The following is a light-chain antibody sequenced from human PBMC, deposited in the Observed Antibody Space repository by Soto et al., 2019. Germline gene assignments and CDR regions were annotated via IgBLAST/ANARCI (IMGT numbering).Light chain of an antibody. Sequence: IVLTQSPGTLSLSPGERATLSCRASQSVSSSSLAWYQQKPGQAPRLLMYGASSRATGIPDRFSGGGSATDFTLTISRLEPEDFAVYYCQQYGSSPYTFGQGTKLQIK. J-gene: IGKJ2*01. V-gene: IGKV3-20*01. CDR1: QSVSSSS. CDR2: GAS. CDR3: QQYGSSPYT.